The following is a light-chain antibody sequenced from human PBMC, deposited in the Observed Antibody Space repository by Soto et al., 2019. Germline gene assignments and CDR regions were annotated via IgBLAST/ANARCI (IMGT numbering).Light chain of an antibody. J-gene: IGKJ1*01. CDR1: HVSNSW. Sequence: EIQMTQYPSALSASVGDRVTITCRARHVSNSWLAWYQQKSGKAPKLLIFDASGLESGVPARFSGSGSGTEFTLTISSLEPDDVATYYCQQYNSYFQTFGQGTKVDIK. CDR3: QQYNSYFQT. CDR2: DAS. V-gene: IGKV1-5*01.